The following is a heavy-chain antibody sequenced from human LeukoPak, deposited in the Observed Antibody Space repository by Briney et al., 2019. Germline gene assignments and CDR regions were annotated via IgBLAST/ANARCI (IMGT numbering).Heavy chain of an antibody. J-gene: IGHJ4*02. CDR3: ARNSLLGYCSSTSCYTGLDY. CDR1: GFTFDDYA. D-gene: IGHD2-2*02. CDR2: ISWNSGSI. V-gene: IGHV3-9*01. Sequence: GGSLRLSCAASGFTFDDYAMHWVRQAPGKGLEWVSGISWNSGSIGYADSVKGRFTISRDNAKNSLYLQMNSLRAEDTALYYCARNSLLGYCSSTSCYTGLDYWGQGTLVTVSS.